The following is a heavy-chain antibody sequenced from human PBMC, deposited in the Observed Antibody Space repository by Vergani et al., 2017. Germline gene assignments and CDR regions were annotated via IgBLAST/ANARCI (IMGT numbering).Heavy chain of an antibody. J-gene: IGHJ4*02. D-gene: IGHD6-19*01. V-gene: IGHV1-69*01. CDR2: IIPIFGTA. CDR1: GGTFSSYA. Sequence: QVQLVQSGAEVKKPGSSVKVSCKASGGTFSSYAISWVRQAPGQGLEWMGGIIPIFGTANYAQKFQGRVTITADESTSTAYMELSSLRSEDTAVYYCARGLYSSGWYWGWVREYFDYWGQGTLVTVSS. CDR3: ARGLYSSGWYWGWVREYFDY.